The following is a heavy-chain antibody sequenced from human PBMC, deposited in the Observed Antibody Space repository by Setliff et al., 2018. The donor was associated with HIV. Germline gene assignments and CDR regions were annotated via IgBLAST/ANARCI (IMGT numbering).Heavy chain of an antibody. CDR3: ARVVGAYYGSSGYYYSYYFDY. J-gene: IGHJ4*02. CDR2: ISSSSSYI. D-gene: IGHD3-22*01. Sequence: TGGSLRLSCAASGFTFSSYSMNWVRQAPGKGLEWVSSISSSSSYIYYADSVKGRFTISRDNAKNSLYLQMNSLRAEDTAVYYCARVVGAYYGSSGYYYSYYFDYWGQGTLVTVSS. CDR1: GFTFSSYS. V-gene: IGHV3-21*01.